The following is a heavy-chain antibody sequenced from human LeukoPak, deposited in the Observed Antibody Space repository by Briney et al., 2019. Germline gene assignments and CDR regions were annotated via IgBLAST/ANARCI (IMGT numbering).Heavy chain of an antibody. D-gene: IGHD3-10*01. J-gene: IGHJ4*02. CDR1: GGPIRTSSFY. CDR2: IYYSGAT. CDR3: AAARKGLWFGELSFDY. V-gene: IGHV4-39*01. Sequence: PSETLSLTCTVSGGPIRTSSFYWGWIRQPPGKGLEWIGSIYYSGATYYTPSLKSRVTISVDTSKNQFSLNLRSVTAADTAVYYCAAARKGLWFGELSFDYWGQGTLVTVSS.